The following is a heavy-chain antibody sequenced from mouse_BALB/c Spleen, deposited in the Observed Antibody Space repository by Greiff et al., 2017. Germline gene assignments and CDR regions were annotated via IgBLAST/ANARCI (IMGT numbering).Heavy chain of an antibody. Sequence: QVQLKESGAELARPGASVKLSCKASGYTFTSYWMQWVKQRPGQGLEWIGAIYPGDGDTRYTQKFKGKATLTADKSSSTAYMQLSSLASEDSAVYYCARAGTSSYWGQGTLVTVSA. V-gene: IGHV1-87*01. CDR2: IYPGDGDT. J-gene: IGHJ3*01. CDR1: GYTFTSYW. CDR3: ARAGTSSY. D-gene: IGHD3-3*01.